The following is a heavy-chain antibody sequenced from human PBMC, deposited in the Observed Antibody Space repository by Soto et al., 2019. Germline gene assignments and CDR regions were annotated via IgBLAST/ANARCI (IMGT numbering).Heavy chain of an antibody. CDR2: IIPIFGTA. J-gene: IGHJ6*02. Sequence: SVKVSCKASGGTFSSYAISWVRQAPGQGLEWMGGIIPIFGTANYAQKFQGRVTITADKPTSTAYMELSSLRSEDTAVYYCARDQGVVTAYYYYGMDVWGQGTTVTVSS. V-gene: IGHV1-69*06. CDR3: ARDQGVVTAYYYYGMDV. CDR1: GGTFSSYA. D-gene: IGHD3-3*01.